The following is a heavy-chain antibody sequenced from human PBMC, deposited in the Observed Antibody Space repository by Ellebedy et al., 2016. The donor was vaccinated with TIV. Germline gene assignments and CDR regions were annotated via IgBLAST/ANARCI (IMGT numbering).Heavy chain of an antibody. CDR2: ISGSGGST. V-gene: IGHV3-23*01. J-gene: IGHJ4*02. D-gene: IGHD2-2*01. CDR1: GFTFSSYA. Sequence: GESLKISCAASGFTFSSYAMSWVRQAPGKGLEWVSAISGSGGSTYYADSVKGRFTISRDNSKNTLYLQMNSLRAEDTAVYYCARGLVPAARSFDYWGQGTLVTVSS. CDR3: ARGLVPAARSFDY.